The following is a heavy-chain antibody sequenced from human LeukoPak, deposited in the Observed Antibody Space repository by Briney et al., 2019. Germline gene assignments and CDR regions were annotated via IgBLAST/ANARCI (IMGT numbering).Heavy chain of an antibody. CDR1: GYTFTSYG. CDR3: ARLTSGYDNSYYFDY. Sequence: ASVKVSCKASGYTFTSYGISWVRQAPGQGLEWMGWISAYNGNTNYAQKPQGRVTMTTDTSTSTAYMELRSLRSDDTAVYYCARLTSGYDNSYYFDYWGQGTLVTVSS. CDR2: ISAYNGNT. D-gene: IGHD5-12*01. V-gene: IGHV1-18*01. J-gene: IGHJ4*02.